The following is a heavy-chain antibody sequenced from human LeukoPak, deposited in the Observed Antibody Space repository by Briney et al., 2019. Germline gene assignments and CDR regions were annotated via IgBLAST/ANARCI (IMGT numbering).Heavy chain of an antibody. CDR3: ARKREGPTTGIDY. D-gene: IGHD1-26*01. J-gene: IGHJ4*02. CDR1: GGSISSTNSY. CDR2: IYSSGSS. V-gene: IGHV4-39*07. Sequence: SETLSLTCTVSGGSISSTNSYWGWIRQSPRTGLEWIGNIYSSGSSYYNPSLKSRVTISIDTSGNQFSLKLTSVTAADTAVYYCARKREGPTTGIDYWGQGTLVTVSS.